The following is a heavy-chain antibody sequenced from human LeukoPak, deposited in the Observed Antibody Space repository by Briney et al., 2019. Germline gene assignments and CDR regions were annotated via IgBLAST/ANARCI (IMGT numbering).Heavy chain of an antibody. D-gene: IGHD2-21*01. CDR3: ARAPLALIVFDI. Sequence: SETLSLTCTVSGDSMISYYWSWIRQPPGKGLEWIGYIHYSGSTNYNPSLKSRVTISVDTSKNQFSLKMSSVTAADTAMYYCARAPLALIVFDIWGQGTMVTVSS. J-gene: IGHJ3*02. V-gene: IGHV4-59*01. CDR2: IHYSGST. CDR1: GDSMISYY.